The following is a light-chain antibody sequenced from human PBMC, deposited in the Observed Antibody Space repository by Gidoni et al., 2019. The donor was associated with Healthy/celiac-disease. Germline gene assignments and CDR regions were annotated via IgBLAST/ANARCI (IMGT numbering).Light chain of an antibody. V-gene: IGKV1-33*01. CDR1: QDISNY. CDR3: QQYDTLPFT. CDR2: DAS. Sequence: DIQMTQSPSSLSASVGDRVTITCQASQDISNYLNWYQQKPGKAPKLLIYDASNLETGVPSRFSGSGSGTDFTFTISSLQPEYIATYYCQQYDTLPFTFGQGTRLEIK. J-gene: IGKJ5*01.